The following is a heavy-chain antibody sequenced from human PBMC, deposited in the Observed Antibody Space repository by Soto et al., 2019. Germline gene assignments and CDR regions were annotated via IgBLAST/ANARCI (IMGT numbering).Heavy chain of an antibody. Sequence: ASVKVSCKASGYTFTSYGISWVRQAPGQGLEWMGWISAYNGNTNYAQKHQGRVNMTTDTSTSTAYMELRSLRSDDTAVFYCASNRGDHYGSGSFDAFDIWGQGTMVTVSS. J-gene: IGHJ3*02. CDR3: ASNRGDHYGSGSFDAFDI. V-gene: IGHV1-18*01. CDR2: ISAYNGNT. D-gene: IGHD3-10*01. CDR1: GYTFTSYG.